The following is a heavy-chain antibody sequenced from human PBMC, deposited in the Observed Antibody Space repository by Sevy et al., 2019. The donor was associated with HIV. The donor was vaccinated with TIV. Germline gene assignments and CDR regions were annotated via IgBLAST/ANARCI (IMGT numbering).Heavy chain of an antibody. CDR1: GFTFSNYN. V-gene: IGHV3-21*01. CDR3: AGDLLVGSTYVFDI. CDR2: ISSSSADI. D-gene: IGHD1-26*01. Sequence: GGSLRLSCAASGFTFSNYNMNWVRQAPGEGLKWVSSISSSSADIYYTDSVKGRFTVSRANSRKSLFLEMNGLSAEDTALYYCAGDLLVGSTYVFDIWGRGTMVTVSS. J-gene: IGHJ3*02.